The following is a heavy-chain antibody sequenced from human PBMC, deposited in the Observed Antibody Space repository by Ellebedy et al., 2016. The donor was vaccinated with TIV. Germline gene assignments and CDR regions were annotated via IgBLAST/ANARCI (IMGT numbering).Heavy chain of an antibody. CDR2: ISWNSGSI. CDR3: AREFKGGIVVVPAAMSFDY. D-gene: IGHD2-2*01. V-gene: IGHV3-9*01. Sequence: PGGSLRLSCAASGFTFDDYAMHWVRQAPGKGLEWVSGISWNSGSIGYADSVKGRFTISRDNAKNSLYLQMNSLRAEDTALYHCAREFKGGIVVVPAAMSFDYWGQGTLVTVSS. CDR1: GFTFDDYA. J-gene: IGHJ4*02.